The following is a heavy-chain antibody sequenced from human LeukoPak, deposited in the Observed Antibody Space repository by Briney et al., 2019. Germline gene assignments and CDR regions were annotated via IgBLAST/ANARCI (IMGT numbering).Heavy chain of an antibody. CDR3: ATEILYYYDSSGYYVDYFGY. D-gene: IGHD3-22*01. J-gene: IGHJ4*02. V-gene: IGHV3-7*01. CDR2: IKQGGSEK. CDR1: GFTFSSYW. Sequence: GGSLRLSCAASGFTFSSYWMSWVRQAPGKGLEWVANIKQGGSEKYYVDSVKGRFTISRDNAKNSLYLQVNSLRAEDTAVYYCATEILYYYDSSGYYVDYFGYWGQGTLVTVSS.